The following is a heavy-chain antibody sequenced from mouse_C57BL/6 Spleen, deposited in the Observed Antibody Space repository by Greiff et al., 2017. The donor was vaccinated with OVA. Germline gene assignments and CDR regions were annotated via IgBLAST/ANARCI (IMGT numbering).Heavy chain of an antibody. D-gene: IGHD2-2*01. CDR1: GYAFSSYW. J-gene: IGHJ2*01. CDR2: IYPGDGDT. CDR3: VCMGYGEGLDY. Sequence: QVQLQQSGAELVKPGASVKISCKASGYAFSSYWMNWVKQRPGKGLEWIGQIYPGDGDTNYNGKFKGKATLTADKSSSTAYMQLSSLTCRESAVDFCVCMGYGEGLDYWGQGTTLTVSS. V-gene: IGHV1-80*01.